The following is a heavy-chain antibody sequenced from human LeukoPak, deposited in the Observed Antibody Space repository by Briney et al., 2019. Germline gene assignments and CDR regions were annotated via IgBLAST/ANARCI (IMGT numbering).Heavy chain of an antibody. D-gene: IGHD2-15*01. CDR2: IIPIFGTA. J-gene: IGHJ6*03. Sequence: GASVKVSCKASGYTFTSYGISWVRQAPGQGLEWMGGIIPIFGTANYAQKFQGRVTITADESTSTAYMELSSLRSEDTAVYYCASGQQAVVATRIFYYYYMDVWGKGTTVTISS. V-gene: IGHV1-69*13. CDR1: GYTFTSYG. CDR3: ASGQQAVVATRIFYYYYMDV.